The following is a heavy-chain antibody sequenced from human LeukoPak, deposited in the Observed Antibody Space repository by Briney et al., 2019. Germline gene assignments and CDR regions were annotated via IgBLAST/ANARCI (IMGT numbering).Heavy chain of an antibody. D-gene: IGHD3-10*01. CDR2: IYTSGST. CDR1: GGSISSGSYY. Sequence: SGTLSLTCTVSGGSISSGSYYWSWIRQPAGKGLEWIGRIYTSGSTNYNPSLKSRVTISVDTSKNQFSLKLSSVTAADTAVYYCARDPGGHYWGQGTLVTVSS. CDR3: ARDPGGHY. V-gene: IGHV4-61*02. J-gene: IGHJ4*02.